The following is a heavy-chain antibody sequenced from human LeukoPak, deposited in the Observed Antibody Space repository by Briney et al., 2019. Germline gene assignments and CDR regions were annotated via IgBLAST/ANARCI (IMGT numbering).Heavy chain of an antibody. D-gene: IGHD4-23*01. Sequence: SETLSLTCTVSGGSISSGDYYWSWIRQPPGKGLEWIGYIYYSGSTYYNPSLKSRVTISVNTSKNQFSLKLSSVTAADTAVYYCTRATHLVMIDYWGQGTLVTVSS. J-gene: IGHJ4*02. CDR3: TRATHLVMIDY. V-gene: IGHV4-30-4*01. CDR1: GGSISSGDYY. CDR2: IYYSGST.